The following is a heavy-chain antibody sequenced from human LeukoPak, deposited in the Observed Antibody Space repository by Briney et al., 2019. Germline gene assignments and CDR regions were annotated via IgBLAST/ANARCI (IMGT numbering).Heavy chain of an antibody. CDR3: AKDVYSSGTGYFDY. Sequence: PGGSLRLSCVGSGFTFSNYLMNWVRQAPGKGLEWVSFISSTGGTIYYADAVKGRFTVSRDNAKNSLLLQMNSLRAEDTALYYCAKDVYSSGTGYFDYWGQGTLVTVSS. D-gene: IGHD6-19*01. J-gene: IGHJ4*02. V-gene: IGHV3-48*01. CDR1: GFTFSNYL. CDR2: ISSTGGTI.